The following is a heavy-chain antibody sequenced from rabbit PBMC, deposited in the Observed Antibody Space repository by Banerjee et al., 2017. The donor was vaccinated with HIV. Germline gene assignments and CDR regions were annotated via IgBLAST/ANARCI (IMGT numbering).Heavy chain of an antibody. D-gene: IGHD4-1*01. CDR3: ARDLAGVIGWNFGL. Sequence: QSLEESGGDLVKPGASLTLTCTASGFSFSNKYVMCWVRQAPGKGLEWIACIYAGSSGSTHYASWAKGRFTISKTSWTTVTLQMTSLTAADTATYFCARDLAGVIGWNFGLWGPGTLVTVS. V-gene: IGHV1S40*01. CDR2: IYAGSSGST. CDR1: GFSFSNKYV. J-gene: IGHJ4*01.